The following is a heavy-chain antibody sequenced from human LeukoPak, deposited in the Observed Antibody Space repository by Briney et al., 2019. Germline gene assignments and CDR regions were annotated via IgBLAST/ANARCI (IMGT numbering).Heavy chain of an antibody. V-gene: IGHV3-20*04. CDR1: GFTFADYG. CDR2: LNWNGGGT. D-gene: IGHD1-26*01. Sequence: GGSLRLSCAASGFTFADYGISWVRQAPGKGLDWVCDLNWNGGGTGYADSVKGRFTVSRDNDKNTLYLQMNSLTGDDSALYYCARERIGGSLDYWGQGTLVTVSS. CDR3: ARERIGGSLDY. J-gene: IGHJ4*02.